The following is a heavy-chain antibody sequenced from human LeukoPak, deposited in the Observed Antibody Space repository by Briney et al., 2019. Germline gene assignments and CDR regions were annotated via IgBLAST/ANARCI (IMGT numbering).Heavy chain of an antibody. CDR3: AKDVSVRWFTIFDY. CDR2: ISGSGGST. CDR1: GFTFNMYS. V-gene: IGHV3-23*01. Sequence: QTGGSLRLSCEASGFTFNMYSMAWVRQTPWKGLEWVSGISGSGGSTHYRDSVKGRFTISRDNSKNTLYLQMNSLRAEDTAVYYCAKDVSVRWFTIFDYWGQGTLVTVSS. J-gene: IGHJ4*02. D-gene: IGHD3-10*01.